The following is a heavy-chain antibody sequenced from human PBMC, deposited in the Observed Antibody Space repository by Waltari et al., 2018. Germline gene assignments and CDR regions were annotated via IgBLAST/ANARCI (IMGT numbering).Heavy chain of an antibody. V-gene: IGHV3-15*01. D-gene: IGHD3-3*01. Sequence: EEHLVESGGGLVKPGGSLRVSCAASGFTFSNAWMSWVRQAPGKGLEWVGRIKSKTDGETTDYAAPVKGRFTISRDDSKDTLYLQMNSLETEDTAVYYCRAFWSGYPAGYWGRGALVTVSS. J-gene: IGHJ4*02. CDR1: GFTFSNAW. CDR3: RAFWSGYPAGY. CDR2: IKSKTDGETT.